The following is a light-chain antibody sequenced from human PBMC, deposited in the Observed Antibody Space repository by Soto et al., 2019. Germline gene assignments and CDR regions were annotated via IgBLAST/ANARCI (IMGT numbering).Light chain of an antibody. V-gene: IGKV3-20*01. Sequence: EIVLTQSPGTLSLSPGEIATLSCRAIQRVSSSDLAWFQQKPGQAPRLLIYVESSRVIGIPDRLSGSGSATDFTLNISRLEPEDFAVYYCQQYGSSPMYTFGQGTKLEIK. CDR1: QRVSSSD. CDR2: VES. J-gene: IGKJ2*01. CDR3: QQYGSSPMYT.